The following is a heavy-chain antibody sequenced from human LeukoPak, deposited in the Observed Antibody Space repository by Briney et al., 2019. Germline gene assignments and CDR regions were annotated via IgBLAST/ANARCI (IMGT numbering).Heavy chain of an antibody. V-gene: IGHV4-39*07. Sequence: SETLSLTCTVSGGSISSGNYYWGWIRQPPGKGLEWIGSIYHSGSTYYNPSLKSRVTISVDKSKNQFSLKLSSVTAADTAAYYCARIRGFGADYYYYYMDVWGKGTTVTVSS. CDR3: ARIRGFGADYYYYYMDV. J-gene: IGHJ6*03. CDR1: GGSISSGNYY. CDR2: IYHSGST. D-gene: IGHD3-10*01.